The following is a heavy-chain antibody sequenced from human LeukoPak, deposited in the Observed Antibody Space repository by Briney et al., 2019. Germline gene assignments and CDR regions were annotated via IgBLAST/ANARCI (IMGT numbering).Heavy chain of an antibody. CDR1: GFTFSTYA. CDR2: ISGSGGTT. D-gene: IGHD2-2*01. CDR3: AKSLRAILPADFDS. Sequence: PGGSLRLSCAASGFTFSTYAMSWVRQAPGKGLEWVSAISGSGGTTYYADSVKGRFTISRDNSKNTLYLQLNSLRAEDTAVYYCAKSLRAILPADFDSWGQGTLVTVSS. J-gene: IGHJ4*02. V-gene: IGHV3-23*01.